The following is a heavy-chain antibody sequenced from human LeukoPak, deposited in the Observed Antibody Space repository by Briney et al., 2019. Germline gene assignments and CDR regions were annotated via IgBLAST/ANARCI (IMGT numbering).Heavy chain of an antibody. D-gene: IGHD3-3*01. J-gene: IGHJ4*02. Sequence: SETLSLTCTVSGYSISSGYYWGWIRQPPGKGLEWIGSIYHSGSTYYNPSLKSRVTISVDTSKNQFSLKLSSVTAADTAVYCCARHLALYDSAPQLGYWGQGTLVTVSS. V-gene: IGHV4-38-2*02. CDR3: ARHLALYDSAPQLGY. CDR2: IYHSGST. CDR1: GYSISSGYY.